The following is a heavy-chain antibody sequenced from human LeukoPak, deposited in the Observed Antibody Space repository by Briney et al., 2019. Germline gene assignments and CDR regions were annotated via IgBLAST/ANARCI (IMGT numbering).Heavy chain of an antibody. CDR3: ARDQGRGISDY. D-gene: IGHD5-24*01. J-gene: IGHJ4*02. CDR1: GGSISSYY. Sequence: PSETLSLTCTVSGGSISSYYWSWIRQPPGKGLEWIGYIYYSGSTDYNPSLKSRVTISVDTSKNQFSLKLSSVTAADTAVYYCARDQGRGISDYWGQGTLVTVSS. CDR2: IYYSGST. V-gene: IGHV4-59*01.